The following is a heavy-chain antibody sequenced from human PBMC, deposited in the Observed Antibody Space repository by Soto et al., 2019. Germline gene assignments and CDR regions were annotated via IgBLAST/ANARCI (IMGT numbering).Heavy chain of an antibody. Sequence: SVTGSCLAFGSSFTRDGFSWVRQDPGQGLEWMGWIIPIFGTANYAQKFQGRVTITADESTSTAYMELSSLRSEDTAVYFCARDPRPYSYGYRSVLGWGQGTLVTVSS. V-gene: IGHV1-69*13. CDR3: ARDPRPYSYGYRSVLG. CDR1: GSSFTRDG. D-gene: IGHD5-18*01. J-gene: IGHJ4*02. CDR2: IIPIFGTA.